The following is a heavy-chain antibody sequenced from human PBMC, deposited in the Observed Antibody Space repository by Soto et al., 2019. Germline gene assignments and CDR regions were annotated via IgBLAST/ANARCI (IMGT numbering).Heavy chain of an antibody. CDR1: GYTFTSYG. CDR2: ISAYNGNT. CDR3: ARDTGYRSGWGYYYYGMDV. Sequence: QVQLVQSGAEVKKPGASVKVSCKASGYTFTSYGISWVRQAPGQGLEWMGWISAYNGNTNYAQKLQGRVTMTTDTHTRPASMVPRSLRSDDTAVYYCARDTGYRSGWGYYYYGMDVWGQGNTVTVSS. D-gene: IGHD6-19*01. J-gene: IGHJ6*02. V-gene: IGHV1-18*01.